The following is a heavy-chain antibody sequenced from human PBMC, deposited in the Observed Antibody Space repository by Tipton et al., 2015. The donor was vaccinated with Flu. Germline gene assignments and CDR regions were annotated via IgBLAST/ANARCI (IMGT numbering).Heavy chain of an antibody. J-gene: IGHJ4*02. D-gene: IGHD3-22*01. V-gene: IGHV4-38-2*01. Sequence: TLSLTCAVSGDSISSDYYWGWIRQFPGKGLEWIGTVSRTGSTIYNPSLKSRLTISVDTSKNQFSLRLTSVTAADTAVYYCAKLVYFDSSGYYRYYFDYWGQGTLVTVST. CDR1: GDSISSDYY. CDR2: VSRTGST. CDR3: AKLVYFDSSGYYRYYFDY.